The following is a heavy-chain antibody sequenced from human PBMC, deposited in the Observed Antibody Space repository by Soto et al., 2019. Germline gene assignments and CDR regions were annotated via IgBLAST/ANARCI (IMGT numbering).Heavy chain of an antibody. D-gene: IGHD2-15*01. CDR2: IVPTLGST. CDR3: GSAQFRGFLLRY. Sequence: QVHLVQSGAELKRPGSWLGASGTAPGHPLTISWVGQAPGQGLEWLGGIVPTLGSTNYARNFQGRVTISADKSTGVVHMELIGLRSEDSATYYCGSAQFRGFLLRYWGPGT. J-gene: IGHJ1*01. V-gene: IGHV1-69*08. CDR1: GHPLT.